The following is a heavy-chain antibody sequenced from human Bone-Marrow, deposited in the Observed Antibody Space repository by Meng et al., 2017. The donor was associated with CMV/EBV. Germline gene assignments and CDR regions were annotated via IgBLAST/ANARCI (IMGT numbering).Heavy chain of an antibody. CDR1: GGTFSSYT. V-gene: IGHV1-46*01. J-gene: IGHJ6*01. D-gene: IGHD3-3*01. Sequence: ASVKVSCKASGGTFSSYTISWVRQAPGQGLEWMGIINPSGGRTNYAQKFQGRITMTSDTSTSAVYMELNRLRSDDAAVYYCAQMLYDFWSDYQTLDYYYYGMDVWGQGTTVTVSS. CDR3: AQMLYDFWSDYQTLDYYYYGMDV. CDR2: INPSGGRT.